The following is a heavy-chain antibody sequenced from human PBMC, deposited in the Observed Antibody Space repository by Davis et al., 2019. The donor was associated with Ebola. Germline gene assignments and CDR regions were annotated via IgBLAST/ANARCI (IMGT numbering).Heavy chain of an antibody. V-gene: IGHV3-30*18. J-gene: IGHJ6*02. CDR2: ISYDGSNK. Sequence: GESLKISCAASGFTFSSYDMHWVRQAPGKGLEWVAVISYDGSNKYYADSVKGRFTISRDNSKNTLYLQMNSLRAEDTAVYYCAKWQAWSASLGGPYYYGMDVWGQGTTVTVSS. CDR3: AKWQAWSASLGGPYYYGMDV. CDR1: GFTFSSYD. D-gene: IGHD3-3*01.